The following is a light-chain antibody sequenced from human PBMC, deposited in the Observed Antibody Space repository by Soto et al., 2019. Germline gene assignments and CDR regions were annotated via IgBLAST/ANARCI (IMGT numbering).Light chain of an antibody. Sequence: QSALTQPASVSGSPGQSITISCTGSSSDVGNYKFVSWYQQHPGQAPKFLIYEVSKRPPGVSNRFSGSKSGNTASLTISGLQSEDEADYYCCSYAGESSFAIFGGGTQLTVL. CDR3: CSYAGESSFAI. V-gene: IGLV2-23*02. J-gene: IGLJ2*01. CDR2: EVS. CDR1: SSDVGNYKF.